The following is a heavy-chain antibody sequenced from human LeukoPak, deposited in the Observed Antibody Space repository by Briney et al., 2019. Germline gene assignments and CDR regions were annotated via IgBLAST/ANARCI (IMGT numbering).Heavy chain of an antibody. V-gene: IGHV4-4*02. D-gene: IGHD4-17*01. CDR1: GGSISSGNW. CDR3: ARHDYGDYPFDY. J-gene: IGHJ4*02. CDR2: IYHSGST. Sequence: PSETLSLTCAVSGGSISSGNWWSWVRQPPGKGLEWIGEIYHSGSTNYNPSLKSRVTISVDKSKNQFSLKLSSVTAADTAVYYCARHDYGDYPFDYWGQGTLVTVSS.